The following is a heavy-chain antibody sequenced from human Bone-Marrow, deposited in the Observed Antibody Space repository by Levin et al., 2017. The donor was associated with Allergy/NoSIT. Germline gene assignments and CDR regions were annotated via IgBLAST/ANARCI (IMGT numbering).Heavy chain of an antibody. CDR1: GYTFSSYV. CDR2: SSAYNGRT. V-gene: IGHV1-18*01. Sequence: ASVKVSCKASGYTFSSYVISWVRQVPGQGLEWMGWSSAYNGRTKYVQKFEDRVTMTTDRSTTTAYMELRSLGSGDTAVYYCARENYDTSGRGLHCDSWGQGTLVTVSS. D-gene: IGHD3-22*01. J-gene: IGHJ4*02. CDR3: ARENYDTSGRGLHCDS.